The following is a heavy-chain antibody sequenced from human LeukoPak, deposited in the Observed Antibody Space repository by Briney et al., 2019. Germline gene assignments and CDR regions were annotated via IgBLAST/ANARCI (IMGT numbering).Heavy chain of an antibody. V-gene: IGHV3-48*01. J-gene: IGHJ4*02. CDR3: AKDGGFYGENFDY. Sequence: GGSLRLSCAASGFTFSSYSMSWVRQAPGKGLEWVSYISSSSSTIYYADSVKGRFTISRDNSKNTLFLQMNSLRADDTAVFYCAKDGGFYGENFDYWGQGTLVTVSS. CDR1: GFTFSSYS. CDR2: ISSSSSTI. D-gene: IGHD4-17*01.